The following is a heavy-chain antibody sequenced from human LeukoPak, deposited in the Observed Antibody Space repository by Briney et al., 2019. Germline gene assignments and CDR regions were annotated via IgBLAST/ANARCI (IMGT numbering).Heavy chain of an antibody. J-gene: IGHJ4*02. V-gene: IGHV3-43*02. D-gene: IGHD1-26*01. Sequence: PGGSLRLSCAASGFTFDDYAMHWVRQAPGKGLEWVSLISGDGGSTYYADSVKGRFTISRDNSKNSLYLQMNSLRTEDTALYYCAKDWHSAKWENSGSYYWGQGTLVTVSS. CDR3: AKDWHSAKWENSGSYY. CDR1: GFTFDDYA. CDR2: ISGDGGST.